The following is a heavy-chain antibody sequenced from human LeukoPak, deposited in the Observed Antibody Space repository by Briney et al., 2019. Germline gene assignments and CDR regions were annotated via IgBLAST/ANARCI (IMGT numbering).Heavy chain of an antibody. CDR3: ARGKKRFLEWLPPLG. V-gene: IGHV4-61*02. CDR2: IYTSGNT. CDR1: GGSISSGSYY. J-gene: IGHJ4*02. Sequence: SQTLSLTCTISGGSISSGSYYWSWIRQPAGKGLEWIGRIYTSGNTNYNPSLKSRVTLSVDTSKNQFSLKLSSVTAADTAVYYCARGKKRFLEWLPPLGWGQGTLVTVSS. D-gene: IGHD3-3*01.